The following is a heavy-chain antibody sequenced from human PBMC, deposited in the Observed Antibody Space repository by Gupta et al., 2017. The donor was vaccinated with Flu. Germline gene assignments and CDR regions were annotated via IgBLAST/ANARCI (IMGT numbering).Heavy chain of an antibody. CDR3: AGIAVTGTAGSFDI. J-gene: IGHJ3*02. CDR2: INPDSGGT. V-gene: IGHV1-2*06. CDR1: GHPFTAYW. Sequence: QVQLVQSGAEVQKPGASVKVSCRPSGHPFTAYWIHWVRQAPGQGLEWMGRINPDSGGTTYAQKFQGRVTMTRDTSISTAYMELTRVTSDDTAVYYCAGIAVTGTAGSFDIWGRGTIVTVSP. D-gene: IGHD6-19*01.